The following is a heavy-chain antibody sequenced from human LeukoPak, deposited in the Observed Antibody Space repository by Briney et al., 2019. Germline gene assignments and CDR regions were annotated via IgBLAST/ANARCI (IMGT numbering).Heavy chain of an antibody. Sequence: PGRSLRLSCAASGFTFSSYAMHWVRQAPGKGLEWVAVISYDGSNKYYADSVKGRFTISRDNSKNTLYLQMNSLRAEDTAVYYCAREEYVWGSYGAFDIWGQGTMVTVSS. V-gene: IGHV3-30-3*01. CDR3: AREEYVWGSYGAFDI. J-gene: IGHJ3*02. CDR2: ISYDGSNK. CDR1: GFTFSSYA. D-gene: IGHD3-16*01.